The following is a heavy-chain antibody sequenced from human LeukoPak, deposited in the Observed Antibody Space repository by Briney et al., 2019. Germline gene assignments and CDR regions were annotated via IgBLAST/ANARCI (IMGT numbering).Heavy chain of an antibody. V-gene: IGHV3-23*01. CDR2: ISGSGGST. Sequence: GGSLRLSCAASGFTFSSYSMNWVRQAPGKGLEWVSSISGSGGSTYYADSVKGRFTISRDNSKNTLYLQMNSLRAEDTAVYYCAKQGGTIFGEVMVRNFDYWGQGTLVTVSS. CDR1: GFTFSSYS. J-gene: IGHJ4*02. D-gene: IGHD3-3*01. CDR3: AKQGGTIFGEVMVRNFDY.